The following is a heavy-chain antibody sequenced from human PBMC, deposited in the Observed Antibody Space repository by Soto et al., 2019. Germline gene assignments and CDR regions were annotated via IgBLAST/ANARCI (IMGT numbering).Heavy chain of an antibody. J-gene: IGHJ4*02. Sequence: QVQLVESGGGVVQPGRSLRLSCVASGFTFSNYGMHWVRQAPGKGLEWVAVIWYDGSNKFYADSVKGRFTTSRDNSKNTLDLQMSSLRADDTAIYYCARDHYGEYWGQGTLVTVSS. V-gene: IGHV3-33*01. CDR2: IWYDGSNK. CDR1: GFTFSNYG. CDR3: ARDHYGEY.